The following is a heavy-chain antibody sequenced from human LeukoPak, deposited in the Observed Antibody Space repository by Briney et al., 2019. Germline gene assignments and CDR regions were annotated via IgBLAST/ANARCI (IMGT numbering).Heavy chain of an antibody. J-gene: IGHJ4*02. Sequence: SETLSLTCAVYGGSFSGYYWSWIRQPPGKGLEWIGEINHSGSTNYNPSHKSRVTISVDTSKNQFSLKLSSVTAADTAVYYCARQRGGLWFGAFDYWGQGTLVTVSS. D-gene: IGHD3-10*01. CDR3: ARQRGGLWFGAFDY. CDR2: INHSGST. V-gene: IGHV4-34*01. CDR1: GGSFSGYY.